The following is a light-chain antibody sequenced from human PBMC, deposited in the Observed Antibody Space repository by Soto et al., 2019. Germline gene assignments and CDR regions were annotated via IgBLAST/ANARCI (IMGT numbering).Light chain of an antibody. CDR1: QSVSSIY. Sequence: EIVLTQSPGTLSLSPGERATLSCRASQSVSSIYLAWYQQQPGQAPRLLIYGASSRATGIPDRFSGSGSGTDFTLTISRLEPEDFAVYYCQQYGSSPPFTFGPGTKVDIK. J-gene: IGKJ3*01. CDR2: GAS. CDR3: QQYGSSPPFT. V-gene: IGKV3-20*01.